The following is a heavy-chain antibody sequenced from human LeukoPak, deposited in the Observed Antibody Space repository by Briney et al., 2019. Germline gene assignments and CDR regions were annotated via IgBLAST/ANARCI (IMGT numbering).Heavy chain of an antibody. J-gene: IGHJ4*02. Sequence: GGSLRLSCAASGFTFSDYSMNWVRQAPGKGLEWVTFIENGGSSYSDSVKGRFTISRDNSKNTLYLQMNSLRAEDTAVYYCARAAAAVIDYWGQGTLVTVSS. CDR2: IENGGSS. CDR1: GFTFSDYS. V-gene: IGHV3-30*03. D-gene: IGHD6-13*01. CDR3: ARAAAAVIDY.